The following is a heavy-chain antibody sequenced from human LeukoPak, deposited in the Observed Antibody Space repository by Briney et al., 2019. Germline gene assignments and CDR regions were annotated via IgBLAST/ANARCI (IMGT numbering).Heavy chain of an antibody. Sequence: PGGSLRLSCAASGFTFSDYSMSWVRQAPGKGLEWVSYISRSSSTIYYADSVKGRFAISRDNAKNSLYLQMNSLRDEDTAVYYCGRDRTPDYWGQGTLVTVSS. V-gene: IGHV3-48*02. CDR2: ISRSSSTI. CDR3: GRDRTPDY. CDR1: GFTFSDYS. D-gene: IGHD1-1*01. J-gene: IGHJ4*02.